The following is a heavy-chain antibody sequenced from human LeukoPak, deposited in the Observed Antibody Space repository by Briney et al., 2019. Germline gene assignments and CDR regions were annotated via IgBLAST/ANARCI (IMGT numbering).Heavy chain of an antibody. CDR1: GYTFTNYW. Sequence: HGESLKISCKGSGYTFTNYWIGWVRQMPGKGLEWMGIIYPGDSDTRYSPSFQGQVTISADKSISTAYLQWNSLKASDTAMYYCAKRINWNVDYWGQGTLVTVSS. D-gene: IGHD1-1*01. V-gene: IGHV5-51*01. J-gene: IGHJ4*02. CDR2: IYPGDSDT. CDR3: AKRINWNVDY.